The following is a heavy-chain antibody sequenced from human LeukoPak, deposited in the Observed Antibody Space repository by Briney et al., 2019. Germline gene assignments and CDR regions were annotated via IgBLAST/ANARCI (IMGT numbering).Heavy chain of an antibody. V-gene: IGHV4-39*01. CDR3: ARSLVGSGYWHFDY. J-gene: IGHJ4*02. CDR1: GGSISSSSYY. CDR2: IYYSGST. D-gene: IGHD3-22*01. Sequence: SETLSLTCTVSGGSISSSSYYWGWIRQPPGKGLEWIGSIYYSGSTYYNPSLKSRVTISVDTSKNQFSLKLSSVTAADAAVYYCARSLVGSGYWHFDYWGQGTLVTVSS.